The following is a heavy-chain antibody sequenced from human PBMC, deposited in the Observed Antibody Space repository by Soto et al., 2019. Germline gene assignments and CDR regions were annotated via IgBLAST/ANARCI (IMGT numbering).Heavy chain of an antibody. CDR1: GFTFSSYW. J-gene: IGHJ4*01. D-gene: IGHD6-19*01. CDR2: IKQDGSEK. V-gene: IGHV3-7*01. Sequence: PGGSLRLSCAASGFTFSSYWMSWVRQAPGKGLEWVANIKQDGSEKYYVDSVKGRFNLSRDNAKNSLHLQMNSLRAEDTAIYFCARVAYSYGWIYDYWGQGTLVTVSS. CDR3: ARVAYSYGWIYDY.